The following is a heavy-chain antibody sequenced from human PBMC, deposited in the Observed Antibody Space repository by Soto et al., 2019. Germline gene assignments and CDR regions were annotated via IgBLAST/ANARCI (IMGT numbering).Heavy chain of an antibody. CDR3: ARVNDFWSGYYSGFDY. Sequence: SSETLSLTCTVSGGSISSYYWSWIRQPPGKGLEWIGYIYYSGSTNYNPSLKSRVTISVDTSKNQFSLKLSSVTAADTALYYCARVNDFWSGYYSGFDYWGQGTLVTVSS. V-gene: IGHV4-59*01. CDR1: GGSISSYY. D-gene: IGHD3-3*01. CDR2: IYYSGST. J-gene: IGHJ4*02.